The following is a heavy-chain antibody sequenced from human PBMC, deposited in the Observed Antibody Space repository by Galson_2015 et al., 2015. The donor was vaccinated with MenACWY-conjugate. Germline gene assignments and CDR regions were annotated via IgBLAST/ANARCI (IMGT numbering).Heavy chain of an antibody. CDR3: AKGCRSSVLLPGDWLDT. CDR2: ISYDGTNK. D-gene: IGHD5/OR15-5a*01. V-gene: IGHV3-30*18. J-gene: IGHJ5*01. CDR1: GFSFSNYG. Sequence: SLRLSCAASGFSFSNYGMHWVRQAPGKGLEWVAVISYDGTNKYYADSVKGRFTISRDNSKNTLYLQMNSLRPEDTALYYCAKGCRSSVLLPGDWLDTSVYGAL.